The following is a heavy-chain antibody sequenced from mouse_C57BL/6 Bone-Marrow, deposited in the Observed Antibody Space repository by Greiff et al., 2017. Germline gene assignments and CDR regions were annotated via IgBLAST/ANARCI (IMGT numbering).Heavy chain of an antibody. D-gene: IGHD2-3*01. CDR2: ISGGGGNT. V-gene: IGHV5-9*01. CDR1: GFTFSSYT. Sequence: DVMLVESGGGLVKPGGSLKLSCAASGFTFSSYTMSWVRQTPEKRLEWVATISGGGGNTYYPDSVKGRFTISRDNAKNTLYLQMSSLRSEDTALYYCARRIGYYYFDYWGQGTTLTVSS. J-gene: IGHJ2*01. CDR3: ARRIGYYYFDY.